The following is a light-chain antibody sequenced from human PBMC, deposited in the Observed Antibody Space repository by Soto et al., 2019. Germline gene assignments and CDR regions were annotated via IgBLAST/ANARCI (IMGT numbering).Light chain of an antibody. CDR3: QQSYATVRT. Sequence: DIQMTQSTSSLSTSVGDRVTITCRASQGISTFLNWYQQKPGKAPRLLIYAASRLQSGVPARFSGSGAETDFTLTITSLQPEDFGIYYCQQSYATVRTFGGGTNVDI. V-gene: IGKV1-39*01. J-gene: IGKJ4*01. CDR1: QGISTF. CDR2: AAS.